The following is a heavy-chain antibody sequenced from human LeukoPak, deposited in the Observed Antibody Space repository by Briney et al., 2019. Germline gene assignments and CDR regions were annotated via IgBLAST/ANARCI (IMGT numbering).Heavy chain of an antibody. Sequence: GSSVKVSCKASGGTFSSYAISWVRQAPGQGLEWMGRIIPIFGTANYALKFQGRVTITTDESTSTAYMELSSLRSEDTAVYYCARGPRYSSSWDYFDYWGQGTLVTVSS. J-gene: IGHJ4*02. V-gene: IGHV1-69*05. D-gene: IGHD6-13*01. CDR2: IIPIFGTA. CDR1: GGTFSSYA. CDR3: ARGPRYSSSWDYFDY.